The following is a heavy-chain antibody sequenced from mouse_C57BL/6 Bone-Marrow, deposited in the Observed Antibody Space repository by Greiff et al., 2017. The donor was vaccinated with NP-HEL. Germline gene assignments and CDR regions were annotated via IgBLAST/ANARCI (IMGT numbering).Heavy chain of an antibody. D-gene: IGHD2-5*01. CDR3: AYSNYVGYYAMDY. CDR2: ISYDGSN. CDR1: GYSITSGYY. V-gene: IGHV3-6*01. J-gene: IGHJ4*01. Sequence: VQLQQSGPGLVKPSQSLSLTCSVTGYSITSGYYWNWIRQFPGNKLEWMGYISYDGSNNYNPSLKNRISITRDTSKNQFFLKLNSVTTEDTATYYCAYSNYVGYYAMDYWGQGTSVTVSS.